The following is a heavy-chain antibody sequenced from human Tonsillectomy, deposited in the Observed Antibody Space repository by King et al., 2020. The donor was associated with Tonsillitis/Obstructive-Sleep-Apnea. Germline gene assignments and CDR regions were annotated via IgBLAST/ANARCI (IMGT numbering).Heavy chain of an antibody. J-gene: IGHJ4*02. CDR3: ARQMGAAFDY. V-gene: IGHV4-59*08. D-gene: IGHD1-26*01. CDR1: GASISSYY. CDR2: IYYSGDT. Sequence: VQLQESGPGLVKPSETLSLTCTVSGASISSYYWTWIRQPPGKGLEWIGYIYYSGDTNYNPSLKSRVTISVNTSKNQFSLKLSSVTAADTAVYYFARQMGAAFDYWGQGNLVTVSS.